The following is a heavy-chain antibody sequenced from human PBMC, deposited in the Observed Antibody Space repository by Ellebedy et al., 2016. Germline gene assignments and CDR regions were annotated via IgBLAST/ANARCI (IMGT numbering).Heavy chain of an antibody. CDR3: ARARGIDSSFNWFNP. V-gene: IGHV3-30*03. CDR1: GFTFSSYG. J-gene: IGHJ5*02. Sequence: GESLKISXAASGFTFSSYGMHWVRQAPGKGLEWVAVISYDGSNKYYADSVKGRFTISRDNSKNTLYLQMNSLRAEDTAVYYCARARGIDSSFNWFNPWGQGTLVTVSS. D-gene: IGHD6-6*01. CDR2: ISYDGSNK.